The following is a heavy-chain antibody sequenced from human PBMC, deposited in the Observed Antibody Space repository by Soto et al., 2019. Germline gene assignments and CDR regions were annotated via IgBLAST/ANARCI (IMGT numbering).Heavy chain of an antibody. J-gene: IGHJ5*02. Sequence: ASVKVSCKASGYTFTSYYMHWVRQAPGQGLEWMGIINPSGGSTSYAQKFQGRVTMTRDTSTSTVYMELSSLRSEDTAVYYCAREGPSLGPYCSGGSCYIGKYNWFEPWGQGTLVIVS. CDR2: INPSGGST. V-gene: IGHV1-46*01. CDR1: GYTFTSYY. CDR3: AREGPSLGPYCSGGSCYIGKYNWFEP. D-gene: IGHD2-15*01.